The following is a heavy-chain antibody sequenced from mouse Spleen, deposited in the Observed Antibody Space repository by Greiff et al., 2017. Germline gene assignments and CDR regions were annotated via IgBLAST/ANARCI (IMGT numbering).Heavy chain of an antibody. CDR1: GFTFSSYG. CDR3: ARQRANWDDAMDY. D-gene: IGHD4-1*01. CDR2: ISSGGSYT. J-gene: IGHJ4*01. Sequence: EVKLMESGGDLVKPGGSLKLSCEASGFTFSSYGMSWVRQTQDKRLEWVATISSGGSYTYYPDSVKGRVTISRDNAKNTLYLQMSSLKSEDTAMYYCARQRANWDDAMDYWGQGTSVTVSS. V-gene: IGHV5-6*01.